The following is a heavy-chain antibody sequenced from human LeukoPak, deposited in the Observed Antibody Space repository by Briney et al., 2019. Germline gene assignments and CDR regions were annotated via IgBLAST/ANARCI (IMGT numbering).Heavy chain of an antibody. Sequence: GGSLRLSCAASGFTFSNYWMSWVRQAPGKGLEWVANIKQDESDKYYVDSVKGRFTISRYNAKNSLYLQMNSLRAEDTAVYYCAREGLTSWRSPMDVWGQGTTVTVSS. CDR1: GFTFSNYW. D-gene: IGHD1-1*01. V-gene: IGHV3-7*03. CDR2: IKQDESDK. J-gene: IGHJ6*02. CDR3: AREGLTSWRSPMDV.